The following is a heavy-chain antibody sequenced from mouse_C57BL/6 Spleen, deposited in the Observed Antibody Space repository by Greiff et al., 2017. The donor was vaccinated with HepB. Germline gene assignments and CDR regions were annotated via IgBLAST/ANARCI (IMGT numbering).Heavy chain of an antibody. J-gene: IGHJ3*01. V-gene: IGHV5-9*01. CDR3: ARHGDYYGSSPWFAY. D-gene: IGHD1-1*01. CDR2: ISGGGGNT. CDR1: GFTFSSYT. Sequence: EVQLVESGGGLVKPGGSLKLSCAASGFTFSSYTMSWVRQTPEKRLEWVATISGGGGNTYYPDSVKGRFTISRDNAKNTLYLQMSSLRSEDTALYYCARHGDYYGSSPWFAYWGQGTLVTVSA.